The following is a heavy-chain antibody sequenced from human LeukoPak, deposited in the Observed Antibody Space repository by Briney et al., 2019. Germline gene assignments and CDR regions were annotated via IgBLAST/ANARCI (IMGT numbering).Heavy chain of an antibody. J-gene: IGHJ4*02. Sequence: PSETLSLTCAVYGGSFSGYYWSWIRQPPGKGLEWIGEINHSGSTNYNPSLKSRVTISVDTSKNQFSLKLSSVTAADTAVYYCARGGWYSSSPFDYWGQGTLVTVSS. CDR3: ARGGWYSSSPFDY. CDR2: INHSGST. CDR1: GGSFSGYY. D-gene: IGHD6-6*01. V-gene: IGHV4-34*01.